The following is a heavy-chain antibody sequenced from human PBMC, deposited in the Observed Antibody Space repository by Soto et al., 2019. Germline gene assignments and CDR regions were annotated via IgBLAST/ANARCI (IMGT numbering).Heavy chain of an antibody. V-gene: IGHV5-51*01. CDR1: GYNFGAYW. CDR3: AMGGIMETPPDY. Sequence: GESLKISCQGSGYNFGAYWIGWVRQMPGKGLEWMGIIFPGDSDTRYRPSFQGQVTISVDRSINTAYLQWSSLKASDKPKEFCAMGGIMETPPDYWGHGAQVAASS. J-gene: IGHJ4*01. D-gene: IGHD2-8*01. CDR2: IFPGDSDT.